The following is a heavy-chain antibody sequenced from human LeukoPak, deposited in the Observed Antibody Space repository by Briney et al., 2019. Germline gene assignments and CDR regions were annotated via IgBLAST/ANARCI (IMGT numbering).Heavy chain of an antibody. Sequence: GGSLILSCAASGFTFTNYAMTWVRQAPGKGLEWVSSISDTYSATYYTDSVKGRFTISRDNSKNTVYLQLNNLRAEDTAVYFCVRHDSFIPFWGQGTLVTVSS. D-gene: IGHD5-18*01. J-gene: IGHJ4*02. CDR1: GFTFTNYA. CDR2: ISDTYSAT. CDR3: VRHDSFIPF. V-gene: IGHV3-23*01.